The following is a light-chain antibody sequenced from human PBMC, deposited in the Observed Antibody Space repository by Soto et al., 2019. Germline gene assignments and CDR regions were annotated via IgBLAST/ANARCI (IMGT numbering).Light chain of an antibody. V-gene: IGKV1-39*01. CDR3: QQSYSTLLR. CDR2: AAA. CDR1: QSIRAY. J-gene: IGKJ4*01. Sequence: DIEMPQTTSSLSASVADRVTITCRASQSIRAYLNWYKKKSGTAHKLLISAAASLQCGVLSCFIGSGSGKDFILTISTLQPEDIATYYCQQSYSTLLRFGGVARV.